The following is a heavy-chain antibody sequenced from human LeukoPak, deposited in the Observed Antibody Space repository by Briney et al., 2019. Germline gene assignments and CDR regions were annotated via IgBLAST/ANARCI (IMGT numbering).Heavy chain of an antibody. CDR2: INPSGGST. V-gene: IGHV1-46*03. J-gene: IGHJ4*02. D-gene: IGHD3-3*01. CDR1: GYTFTSYY. CDR3: AREAFFGVRRFDY. Sequence: ASVKVSCKXSGYTFTSYYMHWVRQAPRQGLEWMGIINPSGGSTSYAQKFQGRVTMTRDTSTSTVYMELSSLRSEDTAAYYCAREAFFGVRRFDYWGQGTLVTVSS.